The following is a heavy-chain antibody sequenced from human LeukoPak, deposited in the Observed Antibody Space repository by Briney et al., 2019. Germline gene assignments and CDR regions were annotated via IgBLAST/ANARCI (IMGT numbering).Heavy chain of an antibody. CDR3: ARAKLRNWFDP. CDR1: GGSISSGGYS. D-gene: IGHD1-1*01. V-gene: IGHV4-30-4*07. J-gene: IGHJ5*02. CDR2: IYYSGST. Sequence: SQTLSLTCAVSGGSISSGGYSWRWIRQPPGKGLECIAYIYYSGSTNYNPSLKSRVTMSVDTSKNQFSLSLSSVTAADTAVYYCARAKLRNWFDPWGQGTLVTVSS.